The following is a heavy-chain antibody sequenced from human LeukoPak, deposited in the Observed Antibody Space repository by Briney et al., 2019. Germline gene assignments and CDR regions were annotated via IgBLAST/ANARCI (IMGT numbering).Heavy chain of an antibody. CDR2: ISGSADIT. V-gene: IGHV3-23*01. D-gene: IGHD2-2*01. Sequence: GGSLRLSCAASGFIFSSYAMSWVRQAPGKGLEWVSGISGSADITDYADSVKGRFTISRDNSKNTLSLQMNGLRAEDTAVYYCAKSKTTSWSDFDYWGQGTLVTVSS. J-gene: IGHJ4*02. CDR1: GFIFSSYA. CDR3: AKSKTTSWSDFDY.